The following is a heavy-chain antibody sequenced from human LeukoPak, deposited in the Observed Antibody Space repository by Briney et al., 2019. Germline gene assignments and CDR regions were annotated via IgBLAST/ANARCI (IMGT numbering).Heavy chain of an antibody. CDR1: GGSISSSSYY. Sequence: SETLSLTCTVSGGSISSSSYYWGWIRQPPGKGLEWIGGIYYSGSTYYNPSLKSRVTISVDTSKNQFSLKLSSVTAADTAVYYCARRVAVADYYFDYWGQGTLVTVSS. CDR3: ARRVAVADYYFDY. D-gene: IGHD6-19*01. CDR2: IYYSGST. J-gene: IGHJ4*02. V-gene: IGHV4-39*01.